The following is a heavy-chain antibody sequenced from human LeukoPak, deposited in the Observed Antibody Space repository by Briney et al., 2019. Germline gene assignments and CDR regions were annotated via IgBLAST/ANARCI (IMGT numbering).Heavy chain of an antibody. CDR2: INAGSGNT. J-gene: IGHJ5*02. CDR1: GYTFTSYA. V-gene: IGHV1-3*01. CDR3: ARGGDSSGWYIIETDDNWFDP. Sequence: ASVKVSCKASGYTFTSYAMHWVRQAPGQRLEWMGWINAGSGNTKYSQKFQGRVTITRDTSASTAYMELSSLRSEDTAVYYCARGGDSSGWYIIETDDNWFDPWGQGTLVTVSS. D-gene: IGHD6-19*01.